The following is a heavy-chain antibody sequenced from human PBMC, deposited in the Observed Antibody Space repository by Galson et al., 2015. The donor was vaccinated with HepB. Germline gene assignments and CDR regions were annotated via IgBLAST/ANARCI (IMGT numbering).Heavy chain of an antibody. CDR3: ARVPFGSGWPYYYYYGMDV. J-gene: IGHJ6*02. CDR2: INQDGSDK. CDR1: GFTFSGSA. D-gene: IGHD6-19*01. V-gene: IGHV3-7*01. Sequence: SLRLSCAASGFTFSGSAIHWVRQAPGKGLEWVANINQDGSDKYYVDPVRGRFTISRDNAKNSLHLQMNSLRAEDTAVYYCARVPFGSGWPYYYYYGMDVWGQGTTVTVSS.